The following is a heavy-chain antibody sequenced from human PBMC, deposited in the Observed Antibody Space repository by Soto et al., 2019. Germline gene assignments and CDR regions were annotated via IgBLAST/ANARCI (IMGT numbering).Heavy chain of an antibody. Sequence: XGSLRLSCSASGFTFSTQAMAWVRQDPGKGLEWVTTLSSSGESPDYADSVKGRFTISRDNSKNTLYLQMNSLRADDTAVYYGAKDLHGSGWSFDQWGQVTVVTVSS. CDR1: GFTFSTQA. V-gene: IGHV3-23*01. D-gene: IGHD6-19*01. CDR2: LSSSGESP. CDR3: AKDLHGSGWSFDQ. J-gene: IGHJ4*02.